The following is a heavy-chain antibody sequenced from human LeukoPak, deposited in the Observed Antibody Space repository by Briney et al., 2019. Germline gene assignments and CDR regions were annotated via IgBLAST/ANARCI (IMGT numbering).Heavy chain of an antibody. CDR3: AEDRTVGASYWYFDL. V-gene: IGHV3-23*01. CDR1: GVTLSSYA. CDR2: ISSSGSGGNT. J-gene: IGHJ2*01. D-gene: IGHD1-26*01. Sequence: GGSLRLSCAASGVTLSSYAMSWARQAPGKGLEWVSGISSSGSGGNTYYADSVKGRFTISRDSSKNTLFLHMNTLRAEDTAIYYCAEDRTVGASYWYFDLWGRGTLVTVSS.